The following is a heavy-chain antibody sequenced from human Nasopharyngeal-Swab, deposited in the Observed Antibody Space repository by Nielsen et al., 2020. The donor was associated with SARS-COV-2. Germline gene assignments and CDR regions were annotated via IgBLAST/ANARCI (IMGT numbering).Heavy chain of an antibody. D-gene: IGHD3-10*01. CDR2: ISASGGST. CDR1: GFTFTIYA. Sequence: GGSLRLSCIASGFTFTIYALAWERRTPGRGLQWVSGISASGGSTYYTDSVKGRFAVSRDNSRTTLYLQMHSLRVEDTALYFCAKDDVVRGDAFDIWGQGTMVTVSS. V-gene: IGHV3-23*01. CDR3: AKDDVVRGDAFDI. J-gene: IGHJ3*02.